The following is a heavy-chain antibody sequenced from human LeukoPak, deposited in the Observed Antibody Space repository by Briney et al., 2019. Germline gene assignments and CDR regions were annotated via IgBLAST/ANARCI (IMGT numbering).Heavy chain of an antibody. J-gene: IGHJ4*02. CDR3: ARGGGDFWSAYYSGYYFDY. V-gene: IGHV3-7*01. D-gene: IGHD3-3*01. CDR2: IKQDGSEK. Sequence: GGSLRLSCAASGFTFSDYYMSWLGQAPAKGLDWVANIKQDGSEKYHVASVKGRFTISRANAKSSLYLQMNSLRAEDTAVYYCARGGGDFWSAYYSGYYFDYWGQGTLVTVSS. CDR1: GFTFSDYY.